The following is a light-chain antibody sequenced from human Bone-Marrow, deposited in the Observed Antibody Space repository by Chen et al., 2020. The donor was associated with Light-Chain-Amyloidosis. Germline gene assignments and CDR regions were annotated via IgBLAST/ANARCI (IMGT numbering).Light chain of an antibody. V-gene: IGKV3-20*01. CDR1: QSVNSNS. CDR2: ATS. CDR3: QQYGGSRPQYA. J-gene: IGKJ2*01. Sequence: EIVLTQSPGTLSLSPGERATLSCRVSQSVNSNSLGWCQQRPGQAPRLLIYATSSRATGVPDRVRGRVDGSDCTLTISRLGPEDFAVYYCQQYGGSRPQYAFGQRTNQEI.